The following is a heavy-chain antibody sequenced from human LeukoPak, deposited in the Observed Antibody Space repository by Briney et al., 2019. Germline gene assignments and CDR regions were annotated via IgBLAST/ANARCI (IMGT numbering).Heavy chain of an antibody. V-gene: IGHV1-2*02. D-gene: IGHD5-12*01. CDR2: INPNSGVT. J-gene: IGHJ6*03. Sequence: ASVKVSCKASGYTFSGFYIHWVRQAPGQGLEWMGWINPNSGVTNYAQKLQGRVTITRDTSIDTAYMQLSRLRSDDTAVYYCAKDRYGDYEAPFHYYMDAWGKGTTVTISS. CDR3: AKDRYGDYEAPFHYYMDA. CDR1: GYTFSGFY.